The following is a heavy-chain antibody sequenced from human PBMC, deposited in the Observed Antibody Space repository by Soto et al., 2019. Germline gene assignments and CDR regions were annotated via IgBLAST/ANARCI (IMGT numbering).Heavy chain of an antibody. Sequence: SVKVSCKASGGTFSSYAISWVRQAPGQGLEWMGGIIPIFGTANYAQRFQGRVTITADKSTSIAYMELSSLRSEDTAVYYCARDRDGATAPSFDYWGQGTLVTVS. V-gene: IGHV1-69*06. D-gene: IGHD4-17*01. CDR2: IIPIFGTA. CDR1: GGTFSSYA. J-gene: IGHJ4*02. CDR3: ARDRDGATAPSFDY.